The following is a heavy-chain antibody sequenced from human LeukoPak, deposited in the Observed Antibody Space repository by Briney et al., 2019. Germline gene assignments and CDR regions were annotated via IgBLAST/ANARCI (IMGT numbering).Heavy chain of an antibody. CDR2: ISSSRSYI. CDR1: GFTFSSYS. J-gene: IGHJ4*02. V-gene: IGHV3-21*01. CDR3: AIDQLAVANY. Sequence: PGGSLRLSCAASGFTFSSYSMNWVRQAPGKGLEWVSSISSSRSYIYYADSVKGRFTISRDNAKNSLYLQMNSLIPEDRAVYYCAIDQLAVANYWGQGTPVTVPS. D-gene: IGHD1-1*01.